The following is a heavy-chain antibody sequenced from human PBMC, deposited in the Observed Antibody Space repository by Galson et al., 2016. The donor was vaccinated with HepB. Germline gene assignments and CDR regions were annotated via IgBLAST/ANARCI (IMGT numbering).Heavy chain of an antibody. CDR3: ARDPGYSNPFDY. D-gene: IGHD4-11*01. CDR2: VYHSGSA. J-gene: IGHJ4*02. V-gene: IGHV4-31*03. Sequence: TLSLTCTVSGASISSGSYFWTWIRQHPGGGLEWIGYVYHSGSAYYNPSLKSRVTISIDTSKNQFSLKLSSVTAADTAVYYCARDPGYSNPFDYWGQGTLVTVSS. CDR1: GASISSGSYF.